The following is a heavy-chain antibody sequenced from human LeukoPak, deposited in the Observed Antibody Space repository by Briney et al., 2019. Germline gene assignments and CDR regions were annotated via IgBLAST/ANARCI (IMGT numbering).Heavy chain of an antibody. CDR1: GGTFSNYA. J-gene: IGHJ4*02. CDR3: AREEERIAIFGVTNSRFDY. V-gene: IGHV1-69*13. CDR2: IMPIFDTA. Sequence: ASVKVSCKASGGTFSNYAIIWVRQAPGQGLEWMGGIMPIFDTADYAQKFQGRITITADESTSTVYMELSSLRSEDTAVYYCAREEERIAIFGVTNSRFDYWGQGTLVTVSS. D-gene: IGHD3-3*01.